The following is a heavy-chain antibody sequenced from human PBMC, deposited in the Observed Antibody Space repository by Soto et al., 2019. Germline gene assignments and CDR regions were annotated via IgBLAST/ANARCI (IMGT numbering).Heavy chain of an antibody. D-gene: IGHD6-19*01. Sequence: EVQLLDSGGGLIQPGGSLRLSCAASGFTFSSYALSWVRQTPEKGLKSVSTISGSGSTAYYADSVKGRFTISRDNSRNTLYLQLSSLRAADTATYYCAKHRFSSGWQNAFDFWGQGTMVTVSS. J-gene: IGHJ3*01. CDR3: AKHRFSSGWQNAFDF. CDR2: ISGSGSTA. V-gene: IGHV3-23*01. CDR1: GFTFSSYA.